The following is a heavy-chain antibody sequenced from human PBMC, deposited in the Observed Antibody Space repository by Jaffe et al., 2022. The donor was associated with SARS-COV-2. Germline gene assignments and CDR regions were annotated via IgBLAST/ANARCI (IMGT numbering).Heavy chain of an antibody. V-gene: IGHV3-13*01. CDR3: ARGFGTQAYYYYYMDV. J-gene: IGHJ6*03. Sequence: EVQLVESGGGLVQPGGSLRLSCAASGFTFSSYDMHWVRQATGKGLEWVSAIGTAGDTYYPGSVKGRFTISRENAKNSLYLQMNSLRAGDTAVYYCARGFGTQAYYYYYMDVWGKGTTVTVSS. CDR2: IGTAGDT. D-gene: IGHD3-10*01. CDR1: GFTFSSYD.